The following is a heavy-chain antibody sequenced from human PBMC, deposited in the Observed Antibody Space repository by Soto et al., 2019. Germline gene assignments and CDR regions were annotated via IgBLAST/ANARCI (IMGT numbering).Heavy chain of an antibody. CDR1: GASISSTRFS. J-gene: IGHJ4*02. CDR3: VMYNS. D-gene: IGHD1-1*01. CDR2: IYNTGRT. V-gene: IGHV4-39*01. Sequence: SETLSLTCAVSGASISSTRFSWGWIRQPPGKGLEWIGGIYNTGRTSYNPSLKSRVTISVDMSKNQFSLRLTSVTAADTAIYQCVMYNSWGKGILVTVAS.